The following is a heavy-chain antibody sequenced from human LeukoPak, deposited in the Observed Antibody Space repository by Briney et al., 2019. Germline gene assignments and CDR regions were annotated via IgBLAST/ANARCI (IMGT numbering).Heavy chain of an antibody. V-gene: IGHV1-8*01. CDR1: GCTFTSYD. Sequence: ASVKVSCKASGCTFTSYDINWVRQATGQGLEWMGWMNPNSANTGYAQKFQGRVTMTRDTSINTAYMELSSLRSEDTAVYYCARSSGWYHHFDYWGQGTLVTVSS. J-gene: IGHJ4*02. CDR2: MNPNSANT. D-gene: IGHD6-19*01. CDR3: ARSSGWYHHFDY.